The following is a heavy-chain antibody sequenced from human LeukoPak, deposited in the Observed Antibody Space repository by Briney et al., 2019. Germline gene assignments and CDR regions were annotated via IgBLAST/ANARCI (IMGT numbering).Heavy chain of an antibody. CDR2: ISSRSTNI. CDR3: ARDAQWLVPEGYFYYMDV. D-gene: IGHD6-19*01. CDR1: GFTFSRYI. J-gene: IGHJ6*03. Sequence: GRSLRHSCAGSGFTFSRYIMNWFRQAPGKGLERVSSISSRSTNIFYADSVKGRFTISRDNAKNSLYLQMNSLGAEDTAVYYCARDAQWLVPEGYFYYMDVWGKGTTVTVSS. V-gene: IGHV3-21*01.